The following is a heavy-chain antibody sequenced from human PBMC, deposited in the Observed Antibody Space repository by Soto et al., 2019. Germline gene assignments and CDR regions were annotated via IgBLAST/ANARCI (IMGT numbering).Heavy chain of an antibody. D-gene: IGHD6-13*01. CDR3: AREYSSSWYTDGDYMDV. J-gene: IGHJ6*03. Sequence: QVQLVQSGAEVKKPGASVKVSCKASGYTFTSYDINWVRQATGQGLEWMGWMNPNSGNTGYAQKFQGRVTMTRNTSISTAYMELSSLRSEDTAVYYCAREYSSSWYTDGDYMDVWGKGTTVTVSS. V-gene: IGHV1-8*01. CDR2: MNPNSGNT. CDR1: GYTFTSYD.